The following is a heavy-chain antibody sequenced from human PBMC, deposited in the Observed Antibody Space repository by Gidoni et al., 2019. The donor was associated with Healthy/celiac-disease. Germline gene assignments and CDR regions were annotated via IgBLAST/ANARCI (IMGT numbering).Heavy chain of an antibody. CDR2: ISGSGGST. CDR3: AKINNVDTAMVTDY. CDR1: GFTFSSYA. D-gene: IGHD5-18*01. Sequence: SGFTFSSYAMSWVRQAPGKGLKWVSAISGSGGSTYYADSVKGRFTISRDNSKNTLYLQMNSLSAEDTAVYYCAKINNVDTAMVTDYWGQGTLVTVSS. J-gene: IGHJ4*02. V-gene: IGHV3-23*01.